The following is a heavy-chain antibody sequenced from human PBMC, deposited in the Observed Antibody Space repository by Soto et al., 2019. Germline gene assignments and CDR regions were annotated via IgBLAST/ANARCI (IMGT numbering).Heavy chain of an antibody. CDR1: GFTFSSYG. D-gene: IGHD2-2*01. CDR2: ISYDGSNK. CDR3: AKEGRVPVQWDYYYYMDV. Sequence: PGGSLRLSCAASGFTFSSYGMHWVRQAPGKGLEWVAVISYDGSNKYYADSVKGRFTISRDNSKNTLYLQMNSLRAEDTAVYYCAKEGRVPVQWDYYYYMDVWGKGTTVTVSS. J-gene: IGHJ6*03. V-gene: IGHV3-30*18.